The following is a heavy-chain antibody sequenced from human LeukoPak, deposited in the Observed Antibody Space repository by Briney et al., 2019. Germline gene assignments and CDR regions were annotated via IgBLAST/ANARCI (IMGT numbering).Heavy chain of an antibody. CDR1: GFAFSNAW. D-gene: IGHD3-22*01. J-gene: IGHJ4*02. CDR3: STTYYYDSSEGY. Sequence: PGGSLRLSCAASGFAFSNAWMNWVRQAPGKGLEWVGRIKSKTDGGTTDYAAPVKGRFTISRDDSKNTLYLQMNSLKTEDTAVYYCSTTYYYDSSEGYWGQGTLVTVSS. CDR2: IKSKTDGGTT. V-gene: IGHV3-15*07.